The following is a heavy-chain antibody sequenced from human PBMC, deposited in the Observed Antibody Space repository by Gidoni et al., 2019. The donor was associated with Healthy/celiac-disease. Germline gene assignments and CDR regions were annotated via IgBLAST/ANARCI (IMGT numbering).Heavy chain of an antibody. CDR1: GYTFPGYY. D-gene: IGHD3-10*01. Sequence: QVQLVQSGAEVKKPGASVKVSCKASGYTFPGYYMHWVRQAPGQGLEWMGWINPNSGGTNYAQKFQGRVTMTRETSISTAYMELSRLRSDDTAVYYCARGPPLWFGEACFDYWGQGTLVTVSS. CDR3: ARGPPLWFGEACFDY. J-gene: IGHJ4*02. V-gene: IGHV1-2*02. CDR2: INPNSGGT.